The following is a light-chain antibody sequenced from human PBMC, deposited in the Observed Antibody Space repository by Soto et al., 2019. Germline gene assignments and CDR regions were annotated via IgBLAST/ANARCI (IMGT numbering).Light chain of an antibody. Sequence: QSALTQPRSVAGSPGQSVTLSCTGTSSNVGTYIYVSWYQQHPGKAPKLMIFDVTERPSGVPDRFSGSKSGNTASLTISGLQAEDEADYYCCSYAGSYTWVFGGGIKLTVL. V-gene: IGLV2-11*01. CDR3: CSYAGSYTWV. CDR2: DVT. J-gene: IGLJ3*02. CDR1: SSNVGTYIY.